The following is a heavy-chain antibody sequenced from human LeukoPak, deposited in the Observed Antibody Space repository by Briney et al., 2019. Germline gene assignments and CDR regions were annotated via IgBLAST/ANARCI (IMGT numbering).Heavy chain of an antibody. CDR1: GFTFSSYA. V-gene: IGHV3-23*01. Sequence: PGGTLRLSCAASGFTFSSYAMSWVRQAPGKGLEWVSAISGSGGSTYYADSVKGRFTISRDNSKNTLYLQMNSLRAEDTAVYYCARIRQWLAIFDYWGQGTLVTVSS. J-gene: IGHJ4*02. CDR2: ISGSGGST. D-gene: IGHD6-19*01. CDR3: ARIRQWLAIFDY.